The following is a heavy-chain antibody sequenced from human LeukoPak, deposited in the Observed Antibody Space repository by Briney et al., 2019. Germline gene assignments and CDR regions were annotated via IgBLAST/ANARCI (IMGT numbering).Heavy chain of an antibody. CDR1: GFHFSSYA. V-gene: IGHV3-23*01. Sequence: GGSVRLFCAASGFHFSSYAIIWVRQAAGKGVEWVSAISGSGGSTYYADSVKVRFTISRDNSKLTLYLQMNSLRAEDTSVYYCAKDILLWFGNDYWGQGTLVTVSS. CDR3: AKDILLWFGNDY. D-gene: IGHD3-10*01. J-gene: IGHJ4*02. CDR2: ISGSGGST.